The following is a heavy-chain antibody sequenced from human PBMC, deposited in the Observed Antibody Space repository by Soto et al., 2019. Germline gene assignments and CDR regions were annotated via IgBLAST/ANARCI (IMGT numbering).Heavy chain of an antibody. D-gene: IGHD2-8*02. CDR3: ARDKITGLFDY. J-gene: IGHJ4*02. CDR1: GGSISTSNW. V-gene: IGHV4-4*02. Sequence: PSETLSLTCAVSGGSISTSNWWSWVRQPPGKGLEWIGEVYRTGSTNYNPSLESRLTISVDTSKNQFSLKLTSVTAADTAVYYCARDKITGLFDYWGQGTLVTVSS. CDR2: VYRTGST.